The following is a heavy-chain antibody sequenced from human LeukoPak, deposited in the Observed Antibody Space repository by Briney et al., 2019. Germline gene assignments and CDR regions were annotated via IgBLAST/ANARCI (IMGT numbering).Heavy chain of an antibody. CDR3: ARGVPRYCRSPVRATADICGVY. D-gene: IGHD2-2*01. CDR1: GYTFAAYY. Sequence: ASVKVSCKASGYTFAAYYIHWVRQAPGQGLEWMGWIYPNSGDTGYAQKFQGRVTMTRDTSISTAYMELSSLRSEDTAVYYCARGVPRYCRSPVRATADICGVYWGQGTLVTVSS. J-gene: IGHJ4*02. V-gene: IGHV1-8*02. CDR2: IYPNSGDT.